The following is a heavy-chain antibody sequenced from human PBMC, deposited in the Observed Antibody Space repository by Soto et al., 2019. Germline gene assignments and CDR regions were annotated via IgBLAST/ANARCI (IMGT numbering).Heavy chain of an antibody. D-gene: IGHD4-4*01. V-gene: IGHV4-59*01. CDR3: AREYSSFEY. Sequence: QVQLQESGPGLVKPSETLSLTCTVSDGGISTYYWHWIRQPPGKGLEWIGYIHYSGYTSYYPSLKSRVTISVDTSKNQFSVRLHSVTAADTAVYYCAREYSSFEYWGLGALVTVS. CDR2: IHYSGYT. J-gene: IGHJ4*02. CDR1: DGGISTYY.